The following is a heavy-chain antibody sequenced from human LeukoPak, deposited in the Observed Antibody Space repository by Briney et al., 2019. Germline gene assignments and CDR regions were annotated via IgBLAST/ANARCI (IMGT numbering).Heavy chain of an antibody. Sequence: SQTLSLTCAVSGGSISSGGYSWSWIRQPPGKGLEWIGYIYHSGSTYYNPSPKSRVTISVDRSKNQFSLKLSSVTAADTAVYYCARALLYYYGSGLAEYFQHWGQGTLVTVSS. CDR2: IYHSGST. CDR1: GGSISSGGYS. J-gene: IGHJ1*01. D-gene: IGHD3-10*01. CDR3: ARALLYYYGSGLAEYFQH. V-gene: IGHV4-30-2*01.